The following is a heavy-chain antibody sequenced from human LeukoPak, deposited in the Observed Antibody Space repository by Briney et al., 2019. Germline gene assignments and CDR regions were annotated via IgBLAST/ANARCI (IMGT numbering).Heavy chain of an antibody. CDR1: GFTFSSYA. Sequence: PGGSLRLSCAASGFTFSSYAMSWVRQAPGKGLEWVSAISGSGGSAYYADSVKGRLTISRDNSKNTLYLQMNSLRAEDTAVYCCAKDLGYYYDSSGYYYHDYWGQGTLVTVSS. D-gene: IGHD3-22*01. V-gene: IGHV3-23*01. CDR3: AKDLGYYYDSSGYYYHDY. CDR2: ISGSGGSA. J-gene: IGHJ4*02.